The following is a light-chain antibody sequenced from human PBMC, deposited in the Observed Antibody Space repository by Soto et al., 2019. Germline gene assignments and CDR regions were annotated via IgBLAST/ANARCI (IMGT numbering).Light chain of an antibody. CDR2: GNT. V-gene: IGLV1-40*01. CDR3: QSYDSRLSGDV. CDR1: SSNIGAGYD. Sequence: QSVLTQPPSVSGAPGQRVTISCTGGSSNIGAGYDVHWYQQLPGTAPKLLIYGNTDRPSGVPDRFSGSKSGTSSSLAITGLQAEDEADYYCQSYDSRLSGDVFGTGTKLTVL. J-gene: IGLJ1*01.